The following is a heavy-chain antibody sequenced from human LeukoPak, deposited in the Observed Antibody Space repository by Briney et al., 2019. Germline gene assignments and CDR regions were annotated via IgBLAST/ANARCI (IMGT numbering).Heavy chain of an antibody. CDR2: IIPVFGTA. J-gene: IGHJ5*02. D-gene: IGHD2-21*02. Sequence: SVKVSCKASGGTFTNYVISWVRQAPGQGLEWMGGIIPVFGTANYAQKFQGRVTITADGSTSTAYMELSSLRSEDTAVYYCAADRRWGDLGFDPWGQGTLVTVSS. V-gene: IGHV1-69*13. CDR1: GGTFTNYV. CDR3: AADRRWGDLGFDP.